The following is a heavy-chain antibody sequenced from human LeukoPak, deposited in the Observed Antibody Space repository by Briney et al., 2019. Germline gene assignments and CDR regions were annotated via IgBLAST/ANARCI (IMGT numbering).Heavy chain of an antibody. CDR3: AMGPGIAAAGPNTDY. D-gene: IGHD6-13*01. CDR2: IYYSGST. CDR1: GGSISSYY. V-gene: IGHV4-59*01. J-gene: IGHJ4*02. Sequence: SETLSLTCTVSGGSISSYYWSWIRQPSGKGLEWIGYIYYSGSTNYNPSLKSRVTISVDTSKNQFSLKLSSVTAADTAVYYCAMGPGIAAAGPNTDYWGQGTLVTVSS.